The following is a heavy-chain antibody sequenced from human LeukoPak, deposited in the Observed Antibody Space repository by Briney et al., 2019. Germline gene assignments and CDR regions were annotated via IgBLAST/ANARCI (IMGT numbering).Heavy chain of an antibody. Sequence: SETLSLTCTVSGGSISSYYWSWIRQPPGRGLEWIGYIYYSGSTNYNPSLESRVTISVDTSKNQFSLKLSSVTAADTAVYYCTSSLGRDSSSDYWGQGTLVTVSS. CDR2: IYYSGST. V-gene: IGHV4-59*01. J-gene: IGHJ4*02. CDR1: GGSISSYY. D-gene: IGHD6-13*01. CDR3: TSSLGRDSSSDY.